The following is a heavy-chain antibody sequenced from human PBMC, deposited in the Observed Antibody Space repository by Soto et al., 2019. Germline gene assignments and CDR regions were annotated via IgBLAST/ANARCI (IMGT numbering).Heavy chain of an antibody. V-gene: IGHV4-59*08. CDR1: GGSISSYY. J-gene: IGHJ4*02. D-gene: IGHD3-10*01. CDR2: IYYSGST. Sequence: PSETLSLTCTVSGGSISSYYWSWIRQPPGKGLEWIGYIYYSGSTNYNPSLTSRVTISVATSKNQFSLKLNSMTAADTAVYYFARHNYGSGSTYFDYWGQGTLVTVSS. CDR3: ARHNYGSGSTYFDY.